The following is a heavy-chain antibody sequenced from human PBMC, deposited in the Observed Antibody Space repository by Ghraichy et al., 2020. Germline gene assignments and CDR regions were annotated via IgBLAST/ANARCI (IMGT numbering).Heavy chain of an antibody. CDR2: IYYSGST. J-gene: IGHJ6*02. V-gene: IGHV4-61*01. CDR1: GGSVSSGSYY. D-gene: IGHD2-2*02. CDR3: ARIIVVVPAAIVVPYYGMDV. Sequence: SETLSLTCTVSGGSVSSGSYYWSWIRQPPGKGLEWIGYIYYSGSTNYNPSLKSRVTILVDTSKNQFSLKLSSVSAADTAVYYCARIIVVVPAAIVVPYYGMDVWGQGTTVTVSS.